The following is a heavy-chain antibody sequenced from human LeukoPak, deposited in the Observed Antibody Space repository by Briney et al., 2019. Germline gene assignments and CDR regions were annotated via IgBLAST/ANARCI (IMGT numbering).Heavy chain of an antibody. CDR1: GYRFSGYW. CDR3: ARVGGIAVADHFDY. J-gene: IGHJ4*02. D-gene: IGHD6-19*01. Sequence: GESLKISCKGSGYRFSGYWIGWVRQMPGKGLEWMGIVYPDNSDTRYSSSFQGQVTISADKSITTACLHWSSLKASDTAMYYCARVGGIAVADHFDYWGQGTLVTVSS. CDR2: VYPDNSDT. V-gene: IGHV5-51*01.